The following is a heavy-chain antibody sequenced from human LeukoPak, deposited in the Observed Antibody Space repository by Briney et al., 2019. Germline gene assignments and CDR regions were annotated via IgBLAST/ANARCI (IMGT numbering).Heavy chain of an antibody. D-gene: IGHD2-2*01. V-gene: IGHV1-2*02. CDR1: GYTFTGYY. J-gene: IGHJ4*02. CDR2: INPNSGGT. CDR3: ARELYCSSTSCYRVLDY. Sequence: ASVKVSCKDSGYTFTGYYMHWVRQAPGQGLEWMGWINPNSGGTNYAQKFQGRVTMTRDTSISTAYMELSRLRSDDTAVYYCARELYCSSTSCYRVLDYWGQGTLVTVSS.